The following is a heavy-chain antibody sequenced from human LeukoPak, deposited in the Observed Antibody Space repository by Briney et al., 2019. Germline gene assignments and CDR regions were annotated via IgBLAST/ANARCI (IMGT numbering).Heavy chain of an antibody. CDR2: ISLDRVTT. J-gene: IGHJ4*02. CDR1: GFTFSRYT. CDR3: AKGTTVTRYYFDY. V-gene: IGHV3-30-3*01. Sequence: GRSLTLSCVASGFTFSRYTMHWVRQTPGKGLEWVAVISLDRVTTFYADSVKGRFTISRDNSKNTLYLQMNSLRAEDTAVYYCAKGTTVTRYYFDYWGQGTLVTVST. D-gene: IGHD4-17*01.